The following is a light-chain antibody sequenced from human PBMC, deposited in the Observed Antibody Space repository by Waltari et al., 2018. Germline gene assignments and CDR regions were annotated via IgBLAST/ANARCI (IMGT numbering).Light chain of an antibody. Sequence: QSALTQPASVSGSPGQSITISCTGTSSDVGGYNYVSWYQQHPGKAPKLMIYEVSNRPPGVSNRFSGSKSGNTASLTISGLQAEDEADYYCSSYTSSSTSPYVFGTGTKVTVL. CDR2: EVS. CDR3: SSYTSSSTSPYV. J-gene: IGLJ1*01. V-gene: IGLV2-14*01. CDR1: SSDVGGYNY.